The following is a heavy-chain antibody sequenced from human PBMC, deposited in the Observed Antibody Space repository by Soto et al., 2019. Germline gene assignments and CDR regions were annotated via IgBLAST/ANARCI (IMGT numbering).Heavy chain of an antibody. V-gene: IGHV3-30*18. CDR3: AKEGIELWSAFDY. D-gene: IGHD5-18*01. Sequence: QVQLVESGGDVVQPGWSLRLSCAASGFTFSNYGIHWVRQAPGKGLEWVAVISDDGKNEYYVDSIKGRFTISRDNSKNTLYLQMNSLRAEETAVYYCAKEGIELWSAFDYWGQGTLVTVSS. CDR1: GFTFSNYG. J-gene: IGHJ4*02. CDR2: ISDDGKNE.